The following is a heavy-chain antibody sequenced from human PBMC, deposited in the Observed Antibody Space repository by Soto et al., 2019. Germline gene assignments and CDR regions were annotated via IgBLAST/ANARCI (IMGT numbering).Heavy chain of an antibody. D-gene: IGHD2-2*01. CDR3: ARAPEGYCSSTSCYALDY. CDR1: GYTFTGYY. J-gene: IGHJ4*02. CDR2: INPNSGGT. Sequence: QVQLVQSGAEVKKPGASVKVSCKASGYTFTGYYMHWVRQAPGQGLEWMGWINPNSGGTNYAQKFQGWVTMTRDTSISTAYMELSRLRSDDTAVYYCARAPEGYCSSTSCYALDYWGQGTLVTVSS. V-gene: IGHV1-2*04.